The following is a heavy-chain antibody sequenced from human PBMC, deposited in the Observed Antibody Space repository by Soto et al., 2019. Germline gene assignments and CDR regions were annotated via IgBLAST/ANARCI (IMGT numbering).Heavy chain of an antibody. CDR2: MYHSGNA. CDR1: GASITSDDFY. D-gene: IGHD3-22*01. CDR3: VKYYYVSSGLNWFDP. Sequence: PSETLSLTCSVSGASITSDDFYCSWIRQHPGKGLEWIGYMYHSGNAYYNPSLRSRVTMSLDTSKNNFSLKLTSVTAEDTAVYYCVKYYYVSSGLNWFDPWGPGTLVTVSS. J-gene: IGHJ5*02. V-gene: IGHV4-31*03.